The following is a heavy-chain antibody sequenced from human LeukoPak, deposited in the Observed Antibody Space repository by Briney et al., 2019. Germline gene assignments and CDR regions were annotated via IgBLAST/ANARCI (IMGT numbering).Heavy chain of an antibody. V-gene: IGHV1-18*01. CDR1: GYTFTSYG. Sequence: APVKVSCKASGYTFTSYGISWVRQAPGQGLEWMGWISAYNGNTNYAQKLQGRVTMTTDTSTSTAYIELRSLRSDDTAVYYCARLLGSSHIVVVVAADYWGQGALVTVSS. D-gene: IGHD2-15*01. CDR2: ISAYNGNT. CDR3: ARLLGSSHIVVVVAADY. J-gene: IGHJ4*02.